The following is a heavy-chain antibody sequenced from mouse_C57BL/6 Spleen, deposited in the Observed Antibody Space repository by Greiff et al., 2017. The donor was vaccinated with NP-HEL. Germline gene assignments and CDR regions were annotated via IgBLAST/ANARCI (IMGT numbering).Heavy chain of an antibody. CDR2: ISGGSSTI. V-gene: IGHV5-17*01. D-gene: IGHD2-2*01. CDR3: ARRNYGYDANYAMDY. Sequence: EVKLVESGGGLVKPGGSLKLSCAASGFTFSDYGMHWVRQAPEKGLEWVAYISGGSSTIYYADTVKGRFTISRDNAKNTLFLQMTSLRSEDTAMYYCARRNYGYDANYAMDYWGQGTSVTVSS. J-gene: IGHJ4*01. CDR1: GFTFSDYG.